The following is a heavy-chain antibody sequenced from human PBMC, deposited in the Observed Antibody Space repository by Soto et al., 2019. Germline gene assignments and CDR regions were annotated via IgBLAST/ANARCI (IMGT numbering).Heavy chain of an antibody. Sequence: QVQLVESGGGVVQPGRSLRLSCTASGFTFDSHTMHWVRQSPGKGLEWVALISFDGSLKYDSDSVKGRFSISRDNSKITVFLEMNSLRPEDTAVYYCARTYSSSWNYLDYWGQGVQVIVSS. V-gene: IGHV3-30*04. J-gene: IGHJ4*02. CDR3: ARTYSSSWNYLDY. D-gene: IGHD6-13*01. CDR1: GFTFDSHT. CDR2: ISFDGSLK.